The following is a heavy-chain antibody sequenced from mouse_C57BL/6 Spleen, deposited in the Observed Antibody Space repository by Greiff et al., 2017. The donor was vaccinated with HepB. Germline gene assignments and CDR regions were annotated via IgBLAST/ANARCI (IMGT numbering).Heavy chain of an antibody. CDR3: ARLGYPYWYFDV. CDR2: ISGGGGNT. V-gene: IGHV5-9*01. Sequence: EVKLVESGGGLVKPGGSLKLSCAASGFTFSSYTMSWVRQTPEKRLEWVATISGGGGNTYYPDSVKGRFTISRDNAKNTLYLQMSSLRSEDTALYYCARLGYPYWYFDVWGTGTTVTVSS. CDR1: GFTFSSYT. J-gene: IGHJ1*03. D-gene: IGHD2-2*01.